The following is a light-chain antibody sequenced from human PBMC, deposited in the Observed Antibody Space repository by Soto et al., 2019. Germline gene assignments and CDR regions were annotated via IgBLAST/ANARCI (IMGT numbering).Light chain of an antibody. Sequence: EIVFTQSPGTLSLSPGERATLSCRASQRVSSSYLAWYQQQPGQAPRLLIYGASSRATGIPDRFSGSGSGTDFTLTISRLEPEDFAVYYCQQYGSSRTFGQGTKV. CDR3: QQYGSSRT. V-gene: IGKV3-20*01. CDR1: QRVSSSY. CDR2: GAS. J-gene: IGKJ1*01.